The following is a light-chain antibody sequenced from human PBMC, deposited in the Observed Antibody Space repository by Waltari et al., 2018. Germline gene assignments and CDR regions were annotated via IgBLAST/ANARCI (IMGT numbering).Light chain of an antibody. Sequence: EIVITQSPATLSVSSGERATLSCRASQSISSNLAWYQQRPGQAPRLPVYGASTRATDCPARFSGGGSGTEFTLTISSLQSEDFAVYYCQQYSDWPYTFGQGTKLEIK. CDR3: QQYSDWPYT. J-gene: IGKJ2*01. CDR2: GAS. V-gene: IGKV3-15*01. CDR1: QSISSN.